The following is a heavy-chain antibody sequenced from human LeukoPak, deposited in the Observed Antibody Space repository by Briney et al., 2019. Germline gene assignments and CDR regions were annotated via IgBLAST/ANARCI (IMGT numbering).Heavy chain of an antibody. CDR2: ISGDGST. J-gene: IGHJ5*02. D-gene: IGHD2-15*01. CDR1: GFIFSTYA. Sequence: GGSLRLSCAASGFIFSTYAMTWVRQAPGKGLEWVSTISGDGSTYYTGSVKGRFTISRANSKNTLFLQMNSLRAEDTAVYYCAKYCSGGNCYSGLSWGQGTLVTVSS. CDR3: AKYCSGGNCYSGLS. V-gene: IGHV3-23*01.